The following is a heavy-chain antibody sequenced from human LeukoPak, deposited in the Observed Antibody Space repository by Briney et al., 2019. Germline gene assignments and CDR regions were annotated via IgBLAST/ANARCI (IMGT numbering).Heavy chain of an antibody. Sequence: GGSLRLSCVASGFTFSSYAMHWVRQAPGKGLEWVAVISYDGSNKYYADSVKGRFTISRDNSKNTLYLQMNSLRAEDTAVYYCARDLYWFGPWGQGTLVTVSS. J-gene: IGHJ5*02. V-gene: IGHV3-30-3*01. CDR1: GFTFSSYA. CDR2: ISYDGSNK. CDR3: ARDLYWFGP.